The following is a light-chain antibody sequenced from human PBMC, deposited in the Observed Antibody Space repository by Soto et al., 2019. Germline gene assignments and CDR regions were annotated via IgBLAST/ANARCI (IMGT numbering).Light chain of an antibody. CDR1: QTISSW. CDR2: KAS. J-gene: IGKJ1*01. V-gene: IGKV1-5*03. Sequence: DIQMTQSPSTLSASVGDRVTITCRASQTISSWLAWYQQKPGKAPKLLIYKASTLKSGVPSRFSGSGSGTESTLTIMSLQPDDFATYYCQHYNSYSEAFGQGTKVDIK. CDR3: QHYNSYSEA.